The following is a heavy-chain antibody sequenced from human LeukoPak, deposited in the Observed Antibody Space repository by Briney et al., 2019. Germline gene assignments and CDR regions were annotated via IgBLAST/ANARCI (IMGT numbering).Heavy chain of an antibody. CDR3: ARDADKSAVWFGDTPHNFDY. J-gene: IGHJ4*02. D-gene: IGHD3-10*01. CDR1: GYTFTSYG. Sequence: ASVKVSCKASGYTFTSYGISWVRQAPGQGLEWMGWISAYNGNTNYAQKLQGRVTMTADTSTCTAYMELRSLRSDDTAVYYCARDADKSAVWFGDTPHNFDYWGQGTLVTVSS. V-gene: IGHV1-18*01. CDR2: ISAYNGNT.